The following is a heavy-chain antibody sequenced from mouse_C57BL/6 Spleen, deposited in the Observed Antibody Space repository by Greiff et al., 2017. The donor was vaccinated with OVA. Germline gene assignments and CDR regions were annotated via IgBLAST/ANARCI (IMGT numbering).Heavy chain of an antibody. CDR1: GYSFTSYY. CDR2: IYPGSGNT. V-gene: IGHV1-66*01. CDR3: ARGDYDFSFAY. J-gene: IGHJ3*01. Sequence: VQLQQSGPELVKPGASVKISCKASGYSFTSYYIHWVKQRPGQGLEWIGWIYPGSGNTKYNEKFKGKATLTADTSSSTAYMQLSSLTSEDSAVYYCARGDYDFSFAYWGQGTLVTVSA. D-gene: IGHD2-4*01.